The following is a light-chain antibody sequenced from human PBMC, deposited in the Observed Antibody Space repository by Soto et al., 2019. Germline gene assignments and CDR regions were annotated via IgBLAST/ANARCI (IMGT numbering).Light chain of an antibody. CDR2: LNSDGSH. CDR3: QTWDTGIWV. Sequence: QLVLTQSPSASASLGASVKLTCTLSSGHSSYAIAWHQQQPEKGPRYLMKLNSDGSHSKGDGIPDRFSGSTSGAERYLTISSLRSEDEADYYCQTWDTGIWVFGGGTQLTVL. V-gene: IGLV4-69*02. J-gene: IGLJ3*02. CDR1: SGHSSYA.